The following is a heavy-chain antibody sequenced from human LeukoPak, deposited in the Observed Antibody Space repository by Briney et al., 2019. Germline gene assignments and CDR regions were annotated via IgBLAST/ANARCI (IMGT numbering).Heavy chain of an antibody. Sequence: PSETLSLTCAVSGGSISSGGYSWSWIRQPPGKGLEWVASVKRDASEKYYVDSVKGRFTISRDNAKNSLYLQMNSLRVEDTAVYYCARGPPYGSRSDYFDYWGQGTLVTVSS. J-gene: IGHJ4*02. CDR3: ARGPPYGSRSDYFDY. V-gene: IGHV3-7*01. CDR2: VKRDASEK. CDR1: GGSISSGGYS. D-gene: IGHD3-10*01.